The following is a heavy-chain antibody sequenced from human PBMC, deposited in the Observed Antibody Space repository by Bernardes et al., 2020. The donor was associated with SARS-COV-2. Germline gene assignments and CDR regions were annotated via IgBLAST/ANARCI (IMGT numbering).Heavy chain of an antibody. D-gene: IGHD6-19*01. CDR1: GYTFTSYG. CDR2: ISAYNGNT. J-gene: IGHJ6*02. CDR3: ARDRGGAVAGTGYYYYGMDV. Sequence: ASVKVSCKASGYTFTSYGISWVRQAPGQGLEWMGWISAYNGNTNYAQKLQGRVTMTTDTSTSTAYMELRSLRSDDTAVYYCARDRGGAVAGTGYYYYGMDVWGQGTTVTVSS. V-gene: IGHV1-18*04.